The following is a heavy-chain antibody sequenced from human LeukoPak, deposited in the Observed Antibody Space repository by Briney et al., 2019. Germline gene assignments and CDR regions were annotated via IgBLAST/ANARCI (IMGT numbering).Heavy chain of an antibody. CDR1: GYTFTSYD. CDR3: ARAGGYSYQLTEGGDAFDI. Sequence: ASVKVSCKASGYTFTSYDMSWVRQAPGQGLEWMGWINAYNGNTNYAQKLQGRVTMTRDTSTSTAYMELRSLRSDDTAVYYCARAGGYSYQLTEGGDAFDIWGQGTMVTVSS. J-gene: IGHJ3*02. V-gene: IGHV1-18*04. D-gene: IGHD5-18*01. CDR2: INAYNGNT.